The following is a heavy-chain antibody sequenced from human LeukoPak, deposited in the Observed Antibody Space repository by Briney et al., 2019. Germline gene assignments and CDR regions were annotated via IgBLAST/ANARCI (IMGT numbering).Heavy chain of an antibody. V-gene: IGHV3-48*01. D-gene: IGHD5-12*01. J-gene: IGHJ4*02. CDR3: ATYVEMATITPGY. CDR1: GFTFSSYS. Sequence: GGSLRLSCAASGFTFSSYSMNWVRQAPGKGLEWVSYISSSSSTIYYADSVKGRFTISRDNAKNSLYLQMNSLRAEDTAVYYCATYVEMATITPGYWGQGTLVTVSS. CDR2: ISSSSSTI.